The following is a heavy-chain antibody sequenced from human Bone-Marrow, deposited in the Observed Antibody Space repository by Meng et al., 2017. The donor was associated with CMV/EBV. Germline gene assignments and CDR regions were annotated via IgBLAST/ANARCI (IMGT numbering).Heavy chain of an antibody. CDR2: IWYDGSNK. Sequence: GGSLRLSCAASGFTFSSYGMHWVRQAPGKGLEWVAVIWYDGSNKYYADSVKGRFTISRDYSKNTLYLQMNSLRAEDTAVYYCAKDLGLLLRAFDYWGQGTLVTVSS. D-gene: IGHD2-21*02. V-gene: IGHV3-33*06. J-gene: IGHJ4*02. CDR1: GFTFSSYG. CDR3: AKDLGLLLRAFDY.